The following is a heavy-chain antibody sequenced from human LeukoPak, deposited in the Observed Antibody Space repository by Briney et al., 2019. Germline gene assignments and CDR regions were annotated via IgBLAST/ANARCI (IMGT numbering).Heavy chain of an antibody. Sequence: PSETLSLTCTVSGGSISSSSAYWGWIRQPPGKGLEWIGSIYYSKNTYYSPSLKSRVTISADTSKNQFSLRLDSVSAADTAVYYCASPRGFSYGYFDHWGQGSLVTVSS. D-gene: IGHD5-18*01. CDR3: ASPRGFSYGYFDH. V-gene: IGHV4-39*01. CDR2: IYYSKNT. J-gene: IGHJ4*02. CDR1: GGSISSSSAY.